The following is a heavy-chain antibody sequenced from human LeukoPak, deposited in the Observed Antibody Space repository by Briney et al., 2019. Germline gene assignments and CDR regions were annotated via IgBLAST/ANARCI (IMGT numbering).Heavy chain of an antibody. Sequence: SETLSLTCTVSGGSISSYYWSWIRQPPGKGLEWIGYIYYSGSTNYNPSLKSRVTISVDTSKNQFSLKLSSATAADTAVYYCARAVAVAGTYYYYYMDVWGKGTTVTVSS. CDR1: GGSISSYY. J-gene: IGHJ6*03. V-gene: IGHV4-59*01. CDR2: IYYSGST. D-gene: IGHD6-19*01. CDR3: ARAVAVAGTYYYYYMDV.